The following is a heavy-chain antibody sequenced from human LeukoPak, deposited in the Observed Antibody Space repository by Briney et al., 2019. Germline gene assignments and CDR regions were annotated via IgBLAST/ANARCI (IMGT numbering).Heavy chain of an antibody. CDR3: ARSPSGIAAAGLTYYFDY. V-gene: IGHV1-2*02. D-gene: IGHD6-13*01. Sequence: ASVKVSCKASGYMFTDHYMHWVRQAPGQGLEWMEWINPNSGGTNYAQKFQGRVTMTRDTSISTAYMELSSLRSDDTAVYYCARSPSGIAAAGLTYYFDYWGQGTLVTVSS. J-gene: IGHJ4*02. CDR1: GYMFTDHY. CDR2: INPNSGGT.